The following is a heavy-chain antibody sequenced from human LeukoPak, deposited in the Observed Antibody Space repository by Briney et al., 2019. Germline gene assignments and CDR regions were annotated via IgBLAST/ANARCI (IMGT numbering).Heavy chain of an antibody. Sequence: ASVKVSCKASGYTFTSYDINWVRQATGQGLEWMGWMNPNSGNTGYAQKFQGRVTMTRYTSISTAYMELSSLRSEDTAVYYCARGYYYYDSSGYYYYYYMDVWGKGTTVTISS. D-gene: IGHD3-22*01. CDR3: ARGYYYYDSSGYYYYYYMDV. V-gene: IGHV1-8*01. CDR1: GYTFTSYD. CDR2: MNPNSGNT. J-gene: IGHJ6*03.